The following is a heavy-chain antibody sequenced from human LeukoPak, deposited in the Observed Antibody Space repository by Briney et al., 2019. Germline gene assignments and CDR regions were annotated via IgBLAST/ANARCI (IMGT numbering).Heavy chain of an antibody. D-gene: IGHD2-15*01. CDR2: ISGSGGST. CDR3: AKAAALGYCSGGSCYSGY. Sequence: GGSLRLSCEASGLTFSREWMHWVRQAPGKGLEWVSAISGSGGSTYYADSVKGRFTISRDNSKNTLYLQMNSLRAEDTAVYYCAKAAALGYCSGGSCYSGYWGQGTLVTVSS. CDR1: GLTFSREW. V-gene: IGHV3-23*01. J-gene: IGHJ4*02.